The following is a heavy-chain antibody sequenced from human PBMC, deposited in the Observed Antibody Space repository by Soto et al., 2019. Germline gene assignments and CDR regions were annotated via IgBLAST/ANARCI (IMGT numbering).Heavy chain of an antibody. V-gene: IGHV4-39*01. J-gene: IGHJ5*02. Sequence: QLQLQEPGPGLAKPSETLSLTCSVSGGSISSSSYFWGWIRQPPGKGLVWIGSIYYRGSTYYNPSLKSRVTVSVDKSKNPFALKLSSVTAADTAVYYCSRHPSDFWFDPWRQGTLVTVSS. CDR3: SRHPSDFWFDP. CDR1: GGSISSSSYF. CDR2: IYYRGST. D-gene: IGHD2-21*02.